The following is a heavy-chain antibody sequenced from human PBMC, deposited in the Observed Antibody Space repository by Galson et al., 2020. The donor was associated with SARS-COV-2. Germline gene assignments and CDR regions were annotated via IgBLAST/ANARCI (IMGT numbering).Heavy chain of an antibody. V-gene: IGHV3-48*02. D-gene: IGHD6-19*01. CDR1: GFTFSDYS. CDR3: ARGDDIAVAGWLYYFGY. CDR2: ISSSSNTI. Sequence: TGGSLRLSCAASGFTFSDYSMNWVRQAPGKGLEWVSYISSSSNTIYYADSVEGRFTISRDNAKNSLYLQMNSLRDEDTAVYYCARGDDIAVAGWLYYFGYWGQGTLVTVSS. J-gene: IGHJ4*02.